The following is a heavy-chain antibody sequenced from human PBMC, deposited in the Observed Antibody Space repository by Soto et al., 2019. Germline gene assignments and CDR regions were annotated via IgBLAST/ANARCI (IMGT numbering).Heavy chain of an antibody. V-gene: IGHV3-23*01. CDR3: ATPSGFGELLLPDY. J-gene: IGHJ4*02. CDR1: GFTFSSYA. CDR2: ISGSGGST. D-gene: IGHD3-10*01. Sequence: EVQLLESGGGLVQPGRSLRLSCAASGFTFSSYAMSWVRQAPGKGLEWVSAISGSGGSTYYADSVKGRFTISRDNSKNTLYLQMNSLRAEDTAVYYCATPSGFGELLLPDYWGQGTLVTVSS.